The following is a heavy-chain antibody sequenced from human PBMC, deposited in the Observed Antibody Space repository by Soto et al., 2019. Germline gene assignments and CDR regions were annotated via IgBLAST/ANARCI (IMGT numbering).Heavy chain of an antibody. V-gene: IGHV3-23*01. CDR1: GFNFNNYA. D-gene: IGHD6-19*01. CDR3: ATFTTVTGPGWGRASEY. J-gene: IGHJ4*02. Sequence: GGSLRLSCAPSGFNFNNYAMSWVRQAPGERLEWVSFISSSGGTTYYADSVKGRFTISRDNSRNTVFLQMNTLGAEDAAIYYCATFTTVTGPGWGRASEYWGQGTRVTVSS. CDR2: ISSSGGTT.